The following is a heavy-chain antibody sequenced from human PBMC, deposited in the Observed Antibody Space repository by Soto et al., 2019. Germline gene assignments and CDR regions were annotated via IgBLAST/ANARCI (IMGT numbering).Heavy chain of an antibody. Sequence: QVQLQESGPGLVKPSQTLSLTCTVSGGSISSGGYYWSWIRQHPGKGLEWIGYIYYSGSTYYNPSLKSXXTXSXXTSKNQCSLKLSSVTAADTAVYYCAREGHGNAVDYWGQGTLVTVSS. V-gene: IGHV4-31*03. CDR2: IYYSGST. J-gene: IGHJ4*02. CDR1: GGSISSGGYY. CDR3: AREGHGNAVDY. D-gene: IGHD2-2*01.